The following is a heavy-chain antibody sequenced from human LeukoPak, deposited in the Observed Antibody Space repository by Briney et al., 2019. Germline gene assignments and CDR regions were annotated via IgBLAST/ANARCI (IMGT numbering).Heavy chain of an antibody. CDR1: GFTFSSYG. CDR2: ISYDGSNK. J-gene: IGHJ4*02. Sequence: GGSLRLSCAASGFTFSSYGMHWVRQAPGKGLEWVAVISYDGSNKYYADSVKGRFTISRDNSKNTLYLQMSSLRAEDTALYYCVKRADSGNWYYDYWGQGTLVTVSS. CDR3: VKRADSGNWYYDY. V-gene: IGHV3-30*18. D-gene: IGHD6-13*01.